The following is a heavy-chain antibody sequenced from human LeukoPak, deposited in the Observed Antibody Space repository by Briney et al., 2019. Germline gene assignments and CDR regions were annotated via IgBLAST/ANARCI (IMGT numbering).Heavy chain of an antibody. J-gene: IGHJ4*02. CDR1: GFTFSSYA. CDR2: ISGSGGST. D-gene: IGHD3-10*01. Sequence: GGSLRLSCAASGFTFSSYAMSWVRQAPGKGLEWVSAISGSGGSTYYADSVKGRFTISRDNSKNTLYLQMNSLRAEDTAVYYCAKQGTPLLWFGEPFDYWGQGTLVTVSS. V-gene: IGHV3-23*01. CDR3: AKQGTPLLWFGEPFDY.